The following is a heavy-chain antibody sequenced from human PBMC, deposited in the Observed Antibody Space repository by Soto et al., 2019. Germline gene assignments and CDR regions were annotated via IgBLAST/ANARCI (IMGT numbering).Heavy chain of an antibody. V-gene: IGHV3-9*01. J-gene: IGHJ4*02. CDR3: AKAVGSYGNFDY. Sequence: GGSLRLSCAASGFTFDDYAMHWVRQAPGKGLEWVSRISWNSGSIGYADTVKGRITISRDNAKNSLYLQMNSLRAEDTALYYCAKAVGSYGNFDYWGQGTLVTVSS. CDR2: ISWNSGSI. CDR1: GFTFDDYA. D-gene: IGHD5-18*01.